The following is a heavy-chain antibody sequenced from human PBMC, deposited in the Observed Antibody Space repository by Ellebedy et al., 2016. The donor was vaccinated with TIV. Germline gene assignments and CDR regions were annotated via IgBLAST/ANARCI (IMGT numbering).Heavy chain of an antibody. CDR3: ARKQQLVRLGAFDI. J-gene: IGHJ3*02. V-gene: IGHV3-30*02. D-gene: IGHD6-13*01. CDR2: IRYDGSNK. Sequence: PGGSLRLSCEASGITFSNYAMHWVRQAPGKGLEWVAFIRYDGSNKYYADSVKGRFTISRDNSKNTLYLQMNSLRAEDTAVYYCARKQQLVRLGAFDIWGQGTMVTVS. CDR1: GITFSNYA.